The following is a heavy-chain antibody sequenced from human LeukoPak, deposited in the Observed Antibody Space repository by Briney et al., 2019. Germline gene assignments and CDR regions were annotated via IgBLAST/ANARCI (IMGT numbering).Heavy chain of an antibody. D-gene: IGHD3-10*02. CDR3: AELGITMIGGV. J-gene: IGHJ6*04. CDR1: GFTVSSNS. CDR2: IYTTGRT. Sequence: PGGSLRLSCTVSGFTVSSNSMSWVRQAPGKGLEWVSFIYTTGRTHNSDSVKGRFTISRDSSKNTLYLQMNSLRAEDTAVYYCAELGITMIGGVWGKGTTVTISS. V-gene: IGHV3-53*01.